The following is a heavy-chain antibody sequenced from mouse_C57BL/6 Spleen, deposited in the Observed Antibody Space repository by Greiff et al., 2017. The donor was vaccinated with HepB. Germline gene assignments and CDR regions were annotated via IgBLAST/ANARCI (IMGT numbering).Heavy chain of an antibody. CDR1: GYSITSGYY. CDR3: ARELGREAMDY. J-gene: IGHJ4*01. V-gene: IGHV3-6*01. CDR2: ISYDGSN. Sequence: EESGPGLVKPSQSLSLTCSVTGYSITSGYYWNWIRQLPENKLEWRGYISYDGSNNYNQSLKNRITITRDTSKNQYFLKLNSVTTEDTATYCSARELGREAMDYWGQGTSVTVSS. D-gene: IGHD4-1*01.